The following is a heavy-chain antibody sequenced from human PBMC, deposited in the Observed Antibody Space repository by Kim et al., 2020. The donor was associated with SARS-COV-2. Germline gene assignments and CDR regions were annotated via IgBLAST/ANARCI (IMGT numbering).Heavy chain of an antibody. V-gene: IGHV3-30*07. D-gene: IGHD3-10*01. J-gene: IGHJ3*02. Sequence: SVKGRFTISRDNSKNTLYLQMNSLRAEDTAVYYCARDSLLWFGEFGAFDIWGQGTMVTVSS. CDR3: ARDSLLWFGEFGAFDI.